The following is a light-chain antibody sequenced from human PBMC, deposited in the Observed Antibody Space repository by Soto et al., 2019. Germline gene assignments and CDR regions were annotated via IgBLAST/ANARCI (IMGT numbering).Light chain of an antibody. Sequence: QSALTQPRSVSGSPGQSVTISCTGTSSDVGGYNYVSWYQQYPGKAPKLMIYDVNNRPSGVPDRFSGSKSGNTASLTISGLQAEDDADYFCCSYAGSYTFGVFGTGTKLTVL. CDR1: SSDVGGYNY. CDR2: DVN. J-gene: IGLJ1*01. V-gene: IGLV2-11*01. CDR3: CSYAGSYTFGV.